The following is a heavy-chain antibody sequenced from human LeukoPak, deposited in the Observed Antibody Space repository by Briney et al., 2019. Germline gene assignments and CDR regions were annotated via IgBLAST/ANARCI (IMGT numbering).Heavy chain of an antibody. D-gene: IGHD1-1*01. V-gene: IGHV4-30-4*01. CDR1: GGSISSGDYY. CDR3: ARGGPTGTNLNWVDP. CDR2: IYYSGST. Sequence: SQTLSLTCTVSGGSISSGDYYWSWIRQPPGKGLEWIGYIYYSGSTYYNPSLKSRVTISVDTSKNQFSLKLSSVTAADTAVYYCARGGPTGTNLNWVDPWGQGTLVTVSS. J-gene: IGHJ5*02.